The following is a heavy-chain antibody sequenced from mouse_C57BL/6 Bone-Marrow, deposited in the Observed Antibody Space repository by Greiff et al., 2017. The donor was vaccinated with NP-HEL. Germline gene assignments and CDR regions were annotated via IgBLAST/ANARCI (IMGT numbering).Heavy chain of an antibody. J-gene: IGHJ4*01. CDR1: GFSLTSYA. Sequence: VKLVESGPGLVAPSQSLSITCTVSGFSLTSYAISWVRQPPGKGLEWLGVIWTGGGPNYNSALKSRLSISKDNSKSQVFLKMNGLQTDDTARYYCAKNHYGRGGYPMDYWGQGTSVTVAS. CDR2: IWTGGGP. CDR3: AKNHYGRGGYPMDY. D-gene: IGHD1-1*01. V-gene: IGHV2-9-1*01.